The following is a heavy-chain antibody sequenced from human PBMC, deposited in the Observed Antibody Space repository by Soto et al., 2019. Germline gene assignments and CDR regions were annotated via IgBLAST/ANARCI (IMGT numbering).Heavy chain of an antibody. Sequence: PSETLSLTCTVSGGSISSSSYYWGWIRQPPGKGLEWIGSIYYSGSTYYNPSLKSRVTISVDTSRNQFSLKLSSVTAADTAVYYCARLRQLVTPSAYYYYYGMDVWGQGTTVTVS. CDR1: GGSISSSSYY. CDR2: IYYSGST. D-gene: IGHD6-6*01. V-gene: IGHV4-39*01. CDR3: ARLRQLVTPSAYYYYYGMDV. J-gene: IGHJ6*02.